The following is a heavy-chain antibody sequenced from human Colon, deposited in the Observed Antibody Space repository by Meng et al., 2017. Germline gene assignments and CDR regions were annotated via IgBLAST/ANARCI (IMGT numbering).Heavy chain of an antibody. D-gene: IGHD3-16*01. V-gene: IGHV3-48*03. CDR3: ARMGVGTMDPYSFDM. J-gene: IGHJ3*02. Sequence: GGSLRLSCAASGFPFSTYEMNWVRQAPGKGLEWISYINIRGNIRYYADSLKGRFTVSRDNAKNSLYLQMNSLRAEDTAIYYCARMGVGTMDPYSFDMWGQGTMVTVSS. CDR2: INIRGNIR. CDR1: GFPFSTYE.